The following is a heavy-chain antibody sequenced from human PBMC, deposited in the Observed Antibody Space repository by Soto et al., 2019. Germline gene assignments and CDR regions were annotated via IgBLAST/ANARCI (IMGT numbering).Heavy chain of an antibody. CDR2: IYHSGST. CDR3: ARLPVVATIRGGFDY. CDR1: GYSISSGYY. D-gene: IGHD5-12*01. Sequence: SETLSLTCTVSGYSISSGYYWGWIRQPPGKGLEWIGSIYHSGSTYYNPSLKSRVTISVDTSKNQFSLKLSSVTAADTAVYYCARLPVVATIRGGFDYWGQGTLVTVSS. V-gene: IGHV4-38-2*02. J-gene: IGHJ4*02.